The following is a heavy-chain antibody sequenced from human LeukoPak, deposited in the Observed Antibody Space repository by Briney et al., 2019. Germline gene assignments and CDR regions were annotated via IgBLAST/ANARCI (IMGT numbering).Heavy chain of an antibody. CDR2: IYYSGSS. CDR1: GVSISSDY. V-gene: IGHV4-59*08. CDR3: ARRLRQNLFDP. J-gene: IGHJ5*02. D-gene: IGHD4-17*01. Sequence: SETLSLTCTVSGVSISSDYWRWLRLPPGKGLEGIGYIYYSGSSNYNPSRKRRVTMSVDTSKNQFSLKLSSVTAADTAVYYCARRLRQNLFDPWGQGTLVTVSS.